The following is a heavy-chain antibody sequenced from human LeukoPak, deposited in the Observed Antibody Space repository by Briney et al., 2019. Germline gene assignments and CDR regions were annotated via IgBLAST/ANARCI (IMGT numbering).Heavy chain of an antibody. CDR3: VRAPYDILTGFHGSDYYYYGMDV. CDR2: IIPIFGTA. V-gene: IGHV1-69*13. CDR1: GGTFSSYA. J-gene: IGHJ6*02. Sequence: SVKVSCKASGGTFSSYAISWVRQAPGQGLEWMGGIIPIFGTANYAQKFQGRVTITADESTSTAYMELSSLRSEDTAVYYCVRAPYDILTGFHGSDYYYYGMDVWGQGTTVTVSS. D-gene: IGHD3-9*01.